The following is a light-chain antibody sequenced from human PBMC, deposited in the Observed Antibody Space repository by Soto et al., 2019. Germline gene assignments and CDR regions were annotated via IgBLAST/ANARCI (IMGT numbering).Light chain of an antibody. CDR2: VAS. Sequence: EIVMTQSPATLSVCPGERATLSCRASQSVSSNLAWYQQKPGQTPKLLIYVASTRATGIPARFSGSGSGTEFTLTISSLQSEDFAVYYCQQYNVLPLTFGGGTKVEFK. J-gene: IGKJ4*01. V-gene: IGKV3-15*01. CDR1: QSVSSN. CDR3: QQYNVLPLT.